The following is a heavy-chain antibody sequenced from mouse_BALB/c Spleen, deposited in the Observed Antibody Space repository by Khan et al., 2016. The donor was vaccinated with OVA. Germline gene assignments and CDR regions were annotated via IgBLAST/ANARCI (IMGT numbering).Heavy chain of an antibody. CDR1: GYSITSDYA. V-gene: IGHV3-2*02. CDR2: IKYSGST. J-gene: IGHJ2*02. CDR3: AGSGNITTGVATDFDY. D-gene: IGHD1-1*01. Sequence: EVQLVESGPGLVKPSQSLSLTCTVTGYSITSDYAWNWIRQFPGNKLEWMGYIKYSGSTSYNPSLKSRISITRDTSKNQFFLQLNSVTTEDTATYYGAGSGNITTGVATDFDYWGQGTSLTVSS.